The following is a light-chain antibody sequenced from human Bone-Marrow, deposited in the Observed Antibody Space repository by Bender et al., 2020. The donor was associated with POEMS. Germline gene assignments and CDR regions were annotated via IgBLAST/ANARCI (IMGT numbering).Light chain of an antibody. CDR3: SSAGSEFTCIVM. V-gene: IGLV2-23*02. J-gene: IGLJ3*02. Sequence: QSALTQPASVSGSPGQSITISCTGTSSDIGGYDLVSWYQQHPGEAPKLMIYEVSKRPSGVSDRFSGSKSGDTASLTISGLQAEDEADYYCSSAGSEFTCIVMFGGGTKLTVL. CDR2: EVS. CDR1: SSDIGGYDL.